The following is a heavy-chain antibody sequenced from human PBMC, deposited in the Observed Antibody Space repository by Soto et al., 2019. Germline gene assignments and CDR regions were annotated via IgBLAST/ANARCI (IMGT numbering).Heavy chain of an antibody. J-gene: IGHJ4*02. CDR3: ARSSYDILTGYY. V-gene: IGHV4-31*03. Sequence: QVQLQESGPGLVKPSQTLSLTCTVSGGSISSGGYYWSWIRQHPGKGLEWIGYIYYSGSTYYNPSLKSRXXIXVXXSKNQFSLKLSSVTAADTAVYYCARSSYDILTGYYWGQGTLVTVSS. CDR1: GGSISSGGYY. CDR2: IYYSGST. D-gene: IGHD3-9*01.